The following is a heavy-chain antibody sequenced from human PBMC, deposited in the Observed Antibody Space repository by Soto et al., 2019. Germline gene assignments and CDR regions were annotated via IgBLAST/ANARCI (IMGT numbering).Heavy chain of an antibody. V-gene: IGHV4-34*01. D-gene: IGHD5-12*01. Sequence: PSETLSLTCTVSDGSISNFYWSWIRQPPGKGLEWIGEINHSGSTNYDPSLKSRVTISVDTSKNQFSLKLSSVTAADTAVYYCARTYERWLQLTRQGAFDIWGQGTMVTVSS. J-gene: IGHJ3*02. CDR3: ARTYERWLQLTRQGAFDI. CDR1: DGSISNFY. CDR2: INHSGST.